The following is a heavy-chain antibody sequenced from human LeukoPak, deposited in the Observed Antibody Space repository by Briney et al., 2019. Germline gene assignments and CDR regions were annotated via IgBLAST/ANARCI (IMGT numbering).Heavy chain of an antibody. Sequence: ASVKVSCKASGYTFTGYYMHWVRQAPGQGLEWMGWINPNSGGTNYAQKFQGRVTMTRDTSISTAYMELSRLRSDDTAVYYCATDRSTMVRGVLFDYWGQGTLVTVSS. CDR3: ATDRSTMVRGVLFDY. CDR1: GYTFTGYY. V-gene: IGHV1-2*02. J-gene: IGHJ4*02. D-gene: IGHD3-10*01. CDR2: INPNSGGT.